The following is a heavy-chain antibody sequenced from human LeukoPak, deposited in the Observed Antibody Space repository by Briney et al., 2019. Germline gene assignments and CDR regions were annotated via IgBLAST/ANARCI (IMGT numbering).Heavy chain of an antibody. CDR1: GFTFSTYA. V-gene: IGHV3-21*01. Sequence: PGGSLRLSCAASGFTFSTYAVNWVRQAPGKGLEWVSSISSSSSYIYYADSVKGRFTISRDNAKNSLYLQMNSLRAEDAAVYYCARDLPSGVGYWGQGTLVTVSS. CDR3: ARDLPSGVGY. D-gene: IGHD2-8*02. CDR2: ISSSSSYI. J-gene: IGHJ4*02.